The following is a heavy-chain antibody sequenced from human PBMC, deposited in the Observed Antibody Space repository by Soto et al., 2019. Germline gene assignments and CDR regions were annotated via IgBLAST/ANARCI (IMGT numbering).Heavy chain of an antibody. V-gene: IGHV4-61*01. J-gene: IGHJ6*02. CDR3: ARDKIVGAKWAYYYYYGMDV. Sequence: PSETLSLTCTVSGGSVSSGSYYWSWIRQPPGKGLEWIGYIYYSGSTNYNPSLKSRVTISVDTSKNQFSLKLSSVTAADTAVYYRARDKIVGAKWAYYYYYGMDVWGQGTTVTVSS. D-gene: IGHD1-26*01. CDR2: IYYSGST. CDR1: GGSVSSGSYY.